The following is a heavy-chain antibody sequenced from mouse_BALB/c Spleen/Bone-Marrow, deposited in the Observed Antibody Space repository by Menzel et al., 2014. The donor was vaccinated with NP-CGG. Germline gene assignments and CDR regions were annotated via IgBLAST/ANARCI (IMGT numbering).Heavy chain of an antibody. CDR1: GFDFSRYW. Sequence: VQLQQSGGGLVQPGGSLKLSCAASGFDFSRYWMSWVRQAPGKGLKWIGEINPDSSTISYTPSLKDKFVISRDNAKNTLYLQMSKVRSEDTALYYCARPDGSPYAMDYWGQGTSVTVSS. J-gene: IGHJ4*01. CDR2: INPDSSTI. V-gene: IGHV4-1*02. D-gene: IGHD2-3*01. CDR3: ARPDGSPYAMDY.